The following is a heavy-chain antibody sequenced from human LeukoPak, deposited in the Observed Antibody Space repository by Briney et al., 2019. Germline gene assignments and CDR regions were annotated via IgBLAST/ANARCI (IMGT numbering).Heavy chain of an antibody. CDR3: ARAIYCTNGVCYTMGVDV. J-gene: IGHJ6*04. Sequence: SETLSLTCTVSGGSISGYYWSWIRQPPGKGLEWIGEINHSGSTNYNPSLKSRVTISVDTSKNQFSLKLSSVTAADTAVYYCARAIYCTNGVCYTMGVDVWGRGTTVTVSS. CDR2: INHSGST. CDR1: GGSISGYY. V-gene: IGHV4-34*01. D-gene: IGHD2-8*01.